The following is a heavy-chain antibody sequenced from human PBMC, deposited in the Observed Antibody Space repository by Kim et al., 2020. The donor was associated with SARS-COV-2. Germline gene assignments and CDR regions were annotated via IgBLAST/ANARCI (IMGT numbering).Heavy chain of an antibody. CDR2: IIPIFGTA. J-gene: IGHJ5*02. CDR3: ARAPVREVWSGHNWFDP. D-gene: IGHD3-3*01. Sequence: SVKVSCKASGGTFSSYAISWVRQAPGQGLEWMGGIIPIFGTANYAQKFQGRVTITADESTSTAYMELSSLRSEDTAVYYCARAPVREVWSGHNWFDPWGQGTLVTVSS. V-gene: IGHV1-69*13. CDR1: GGTFSSYA.